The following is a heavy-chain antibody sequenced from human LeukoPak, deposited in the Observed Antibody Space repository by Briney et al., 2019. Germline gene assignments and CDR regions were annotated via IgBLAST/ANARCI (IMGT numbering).Heavy chain of an antibody. D-gene: IGHD5-18*01. CDR3: AREGGYSYGDAPLHFDY. CDR1: GGSISTSNYY. V-gene: IGHV4-61*02. CDR2: IYTSGNT. J-gene: IGHJ4*02. Sequence: SETLSLTCTVSGGSISTSNYYWGWIRQPPGKGLEWIGRIYTSGNTNYNPSLKSRVTISVDTSKNQFSLKLSSVTAADTAVYYCAREGGYSYGDAPLHFDYWGQGTLVTVSS.